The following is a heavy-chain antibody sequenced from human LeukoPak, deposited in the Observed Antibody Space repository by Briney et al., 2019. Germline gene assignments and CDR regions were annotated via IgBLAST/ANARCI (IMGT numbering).Heavy chain of an antibody. V-gene: IGHV4-30-4*08. Sequence: SQTLSLTCTVSGGSISSGDYYWSWIRQPPGKGLEWIGYIYYSGSTYYSPSLKSRVTISVDKSKNQFSLKLSSVTAADTAVYYCARVDCSSTSCYENYWGQGTLVTVSS. D-gene: IGHD2-2*01. J-gene: IGHJ4*02. CDR3: ARVDCSSTSCYENY. CDR1: GGSISSGDYY. CDR2: IYYSGST.